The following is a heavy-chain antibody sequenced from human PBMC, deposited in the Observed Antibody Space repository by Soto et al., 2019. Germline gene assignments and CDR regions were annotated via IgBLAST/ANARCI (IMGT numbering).Heavy chain of an antibody. J-gene: IGHJ4*02. CDR3: ARVSPAVDYGGNGGYYFDY. Sequence: GASVKVSCKASGYTFTSYGISWVRQAPGQGLEWMGWISAYNGNTNYAQKLQGRVTMTTDTSTSTAYMELRSLRSDDTAVYYCARVSPAVDYGGNGGYYFDYWGQGTLVTV. V-gene: IGHV1-18*04. D-gene: IGHD4-17*01. CDR2: ISAYNGNT. CDR1: GYTFTSYG.